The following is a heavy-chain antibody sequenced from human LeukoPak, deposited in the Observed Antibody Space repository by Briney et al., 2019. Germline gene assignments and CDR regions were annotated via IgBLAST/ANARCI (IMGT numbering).Heavy chain of an antibody. CDR1: GDSVSSNSAA. D-gene: IGHD3-3*01. Sequence: SQTLPLTCAISGDSVSSNSAAWNWIRQSPSRGLEWLGRTYYRSKWYNDYAVSVKSRITINPDTSKNQFSLQLNSVTPEDTAVYYCARVARTIFGVGMDVWGKGTTVTVSS. CDR2: TYYRSKWYN. V-gene: IGHV6-1*01. J-gene: IGHJ6*04. CDR3: ARVARTIFGVGMDV.